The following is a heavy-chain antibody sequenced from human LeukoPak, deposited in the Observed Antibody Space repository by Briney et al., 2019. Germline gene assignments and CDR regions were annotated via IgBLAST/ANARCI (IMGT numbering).Heavy chain of an antibody. CDR3: AKGSNYYGSGSYLDY. CDR1: GFTVSSNY. Sequence: GGSLRLSCAASGFTVSSNYMSWVRQAPGKGLEWVSVIYSGGSTYYADSVKGRFTISRDNSKNTLYLQMNSLRAEDTAVYYCAKGSNYYGSGSYLDYWGQGTLVTVSS. J-gene: IGHJ4*02. D-gene: IGHD3-10*01. CDR2: IYSGGST. V-gene: IGHV3-53*01.